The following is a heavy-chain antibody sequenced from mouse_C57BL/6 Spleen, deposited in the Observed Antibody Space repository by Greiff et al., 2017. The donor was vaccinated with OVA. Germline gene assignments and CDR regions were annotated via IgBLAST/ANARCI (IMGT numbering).Heavy chain of an antibody. CDR1: GFTFSSYT. V-gene: IGHV5-9*01. Sequence: EVKLMESGGGLVKPGGSLKLSCAASGFTFSSYTMSWVRQTPEKRLEWVATISGGGGNTYYPDSVKGRFTISRDNAKNTLYLQMSSLRSEDTALYYCARHSFSYYCDYWGQGTTLTVSS. CDR2: ISGGGGNT. CDR3: ARHSFSYYCDY. J-gene: IGHJ2*01.